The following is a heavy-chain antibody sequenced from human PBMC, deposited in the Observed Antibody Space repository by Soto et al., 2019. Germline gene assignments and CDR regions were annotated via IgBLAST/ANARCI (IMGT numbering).Heavy chain of an antibody. CDR1: GFTFSSYS. CDR3: AGGYDRLETQNYYGMDV. J-gene: IGHJ6*02. V-gene: IGHV3-21*01. CDR2: ISSSSSYI. Sequence: GGSLRLSCAASGFTFSSYSMNWVRQAPGKGLEWVSSISSSSSYIYYADSVKGRFTISRDNAKNSLYLQMNSLRAEDTAVYYCAGGYDRLETQNYYGMDVWGQGTTVTVSS. D-gene: IGHD5-12*01.